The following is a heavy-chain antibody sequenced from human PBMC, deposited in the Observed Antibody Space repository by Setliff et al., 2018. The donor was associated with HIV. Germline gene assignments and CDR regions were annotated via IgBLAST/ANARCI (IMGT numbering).Heavy chain of an antibody. Sequence: GGSLRLSCEASGFPLYTYDMNWVRQAPGKALEWISFTSHGGATKYYADSVKGRFTISRDNAKNALYLQMNSLRAEDTAVYYCARDLVWPYSSRWYDAFDIGGQGTMVTVS. D-gene: IGHD6-13*01. J-gene: IGHJ3*02. CDR1: GFPLYTYD. V-gene: IGHV3-48*01. CDR2: TSHGGATK. CDR3: ARDLVWPYSSRWYDAFDI.